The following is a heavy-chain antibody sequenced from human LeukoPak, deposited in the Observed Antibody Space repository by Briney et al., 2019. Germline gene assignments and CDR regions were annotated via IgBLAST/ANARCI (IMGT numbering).Heavy chain of an antibody. CDR1: DGSIGSYY. CDR3: ARRTGYYDGFDY. V-gene: IGHV4-59*01. CDR2: IYYTGST. J-gene: IGHJ4*02. Sequence: PSETLSLTRTVSDGSIGSYYWSWIRQPPGKGLEWIGYIYYTGSTNYNPSLKSRVTISVDTSKNQFSLKLSSVTAADTAVYYCARRTGYYDGFDYWGQGTLVTVSS. D-gene: IGHD3/OR15-3a*01.